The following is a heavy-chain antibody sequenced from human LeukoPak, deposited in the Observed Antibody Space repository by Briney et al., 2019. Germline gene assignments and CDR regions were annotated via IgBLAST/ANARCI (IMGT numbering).Heavy chain of an antibody. CDR1: GFTFSDHY. CDR2: ISTSVTYT. D-gene: IGHD1-26*01. CDR3: AREGRSGSYLGRFDP. V-gene: IGHV3-11*05. J-gene: IGHJ5*02. Sequence: GGSLRLSCAASGFTFSDHYMSWIRQAPGRGLEWVSYISTSVTYTEYADSVEGRFTISRDNAKNSLYLQMNSLRAEDTTVYYCAREGRSGSYLGRFDPWGQGTLVTVSS.